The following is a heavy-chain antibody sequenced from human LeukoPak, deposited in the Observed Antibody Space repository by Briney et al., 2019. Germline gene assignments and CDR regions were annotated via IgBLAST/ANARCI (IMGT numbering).Heavy chain of an antibody. V-gene: IGHV4-39*07. CDR2: IYYSGST. D-gene: IGHD2-15*01. CDR1: GGSVSSSSYY. Sequence: SETLSLTCTVSGGSVSSSSYYWGWIRQPPGKGLEWIGSIYYSGSTYYNPSLKSRVTISVDTSKNQFSLKLSSVTAADTAVYYCASLIYSNWFDPWGQGTLVTVSS. J-gene: IGHJ5*02. CDR3: ASLIYSNWFDP.